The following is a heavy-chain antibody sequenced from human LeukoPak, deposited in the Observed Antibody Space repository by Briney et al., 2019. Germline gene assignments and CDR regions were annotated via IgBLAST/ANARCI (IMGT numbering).Heavy chain of an antibody. CDR1: GFTFSSYG. CDR2: IRYDGSNK. Sequence: GGSLRLSCAASGFTFSSYGMHWVRQAPGKGLEWVAFIRYDGSNKYYADSVKGRFTISRDNSKNTLYLQMNSLRAEDTAVYYCASTSRFLDWRNAFDIWGQGTMVTVSS. D-gene: IGHD3/OR15-3a*01. CDR3: ASTSRFLDWRNAFDI. V-gene: IGHV3-30*02. J-gene: IGHJ3*02.